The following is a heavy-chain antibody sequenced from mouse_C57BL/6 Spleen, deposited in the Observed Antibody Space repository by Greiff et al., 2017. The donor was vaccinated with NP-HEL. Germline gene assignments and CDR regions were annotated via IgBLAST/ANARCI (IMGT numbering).Heavy chain of an antibody. CDR1: GFNIKDDY. CDR2: IDPENGDT. CDR3: TMDYYGSPAWFAY. D-gene: IGHD1-1*01. Sequence: EVQLQQSGAELVRPGASVKLSCTASGFNIKDDYMHWVKQRPEQGLEWIGWIDPENGDTEYASKFQGKATITADTSSNTAYLQLSSLTSEDTAVYYCTMDYYGSPAWFAYWGQGTLVTVSA. V-gene: IGHV14-4*01. J-gene: IGHJ3*01.